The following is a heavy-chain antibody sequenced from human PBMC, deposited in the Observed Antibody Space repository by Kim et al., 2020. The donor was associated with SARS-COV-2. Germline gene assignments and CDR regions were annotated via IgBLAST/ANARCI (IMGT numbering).Heavy chain of an antibody. J-gene: IGHJ4*02. D-gene: IGHD3-10*01. Sequence: GGSLRLSCAASGFTFSTYAMSWVRQAPGKGLEWVSLISGSGVITYYADSVKGRFTISRDNSKNTLYLQMNSLSAEGTAIYYCAKVSGSGTYFDYWGQGTQVTVSS. CDR3: AKVSGSGTYFDY. V-gene: IGHV3-23*01. CDR1: GFTFSTYA. CDR2: ISGSGVIT.